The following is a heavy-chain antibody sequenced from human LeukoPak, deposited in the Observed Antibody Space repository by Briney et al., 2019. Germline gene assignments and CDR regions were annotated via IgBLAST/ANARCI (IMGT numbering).Heavy chain of an antibody. V-gene: IGHV4-39*07. Sequence: SETLSLTCTVSGGSISSSSYYWGWIRQPPGKGLEWIGSIYYSGSTYYNPSLKSRVTISVDTSKNQFSLKLSSVTAADTAVYYCARGWHIVVVALWGQGTLVTVSS. CDR3: ARGWHIVVVAL. CDR1: GGSISSSSYY. CDR2: IYYSGST. J-gene: IGHJ1*01. D-gene: IGHD2-21*01.